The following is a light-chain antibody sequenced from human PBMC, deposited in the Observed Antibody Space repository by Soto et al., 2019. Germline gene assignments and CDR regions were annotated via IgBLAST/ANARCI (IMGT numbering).Light chain of an antibody. CDR2: GAS. V-gene: IGKV3-15*01. J-gene: IGKJ1*01. Sequence: EIVRTQSPATLSVSLGERDTLSCRASQRVSSNLAWYQQKPGEAPRLLLYGASTRATGIPDRFSGSRSWTAFTLTISSLEPEEFSVYYCQQYGSSPLWTFGQGTKVDIK. CDR1: QRVSSN. CDR3: QQYGSSPLWT.